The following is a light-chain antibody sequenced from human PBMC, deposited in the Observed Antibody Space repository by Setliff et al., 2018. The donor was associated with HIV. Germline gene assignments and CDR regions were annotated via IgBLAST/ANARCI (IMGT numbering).Light chain of an antibody. Sequence: QSVLTQPPSASGTPGQRVTISCSGTTFNIEANTENWYQQLPGAAPKLLIYNNNQRPSGVPDRFSGSKSFTTASLAISGLQSADESDYYCAAWDDGLNGYVFGTGTKVTVL. CDR1: TFNIEANT. V-gene: IGLV1-44*01. CDR2: NNN. J-gene: IGLJ1*01. CDR3: AAWDDGLNGYV.